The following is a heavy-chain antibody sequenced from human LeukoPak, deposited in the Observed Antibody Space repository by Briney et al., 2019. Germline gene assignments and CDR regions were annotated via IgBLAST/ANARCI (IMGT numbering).Heavy chain of an antibody. CDR2: INSDGSST. CDR1: GFPLKNYL. D-gene: IGHD4-17*01. CDR3: AKGGATVIDY. V-gene: IGHV3-74*01. Sequence: GSLRLLRSASGFPLKNYLMHWVRQAPGKGLVWVSRINSDGSSTTSADSVKGRFTISRDNAKNTLYLQMNSLRAEDTAVYYCAKGGATVIDYWGQGTLVTVSS. J-gene: IGHJ4*02.